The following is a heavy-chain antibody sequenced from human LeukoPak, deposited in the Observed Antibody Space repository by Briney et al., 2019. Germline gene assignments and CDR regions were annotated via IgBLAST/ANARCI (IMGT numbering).Heavy chain of an antibody. CDR2: INPNSGGT. J-gene: IGHJ4*02. Sequence: ASVKVSCKASGGTFSSYAISWVRQAPGQGLEWMGWINPNSGGTNYAQKFQGRVTMTRDTSINTAYMEVSRLRSDDTAVYYCASLGDKYGSGSYAPFDYWGQGTLVTVSS. CDR3: ASLGDKYGSGSYAPFDY. V-gene: IGHV1-2*02. CDR1: GGTFSSYA. D-gene: IGHD3-10*01.